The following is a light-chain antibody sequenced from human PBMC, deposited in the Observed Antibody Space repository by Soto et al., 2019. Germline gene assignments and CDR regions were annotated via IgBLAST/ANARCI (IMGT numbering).Light chain of an antibody. V-gene: IGLV2-14*01. CDR2: DVS. CDR1: SSDVGGYNY. Sequence: QSALTQPASVSGSPGQSITIPWTGTSSDVGGYNYVSWYQQHPGKAPKLMIYDVSNRPSGVSNRFSGSKSGNTASLTISGLQAEDEADYYCSSYTSSSTLVVFGGGTKVTVL. CDR3: SSYTSSSTLVV. J-gene: IGLJ2*01.